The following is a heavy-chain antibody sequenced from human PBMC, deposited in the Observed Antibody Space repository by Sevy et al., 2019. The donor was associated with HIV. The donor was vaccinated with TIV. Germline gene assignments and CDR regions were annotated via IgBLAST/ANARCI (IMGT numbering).Heavy chain of an antibody. CDR1: GFPFSSYS. V-gene: IGHV3-21*01. CDR2: ISSSSSYI. J-gene: IGHJ6*02. CDR3: ARAYTSFSSGWYKDYYGMDV. Sequence: GGSLRLSCAASGFPFSSYSMNWVRQAPGKGLEWVSSISSSSSYIYYADSVKGRFTISRDNAKNSLYLQMNSLRAEDTAVYYCARAYTSFSSGWYKDYYGMDVWGQGTTVTVSS. D-gene: IGHD6-19*01.